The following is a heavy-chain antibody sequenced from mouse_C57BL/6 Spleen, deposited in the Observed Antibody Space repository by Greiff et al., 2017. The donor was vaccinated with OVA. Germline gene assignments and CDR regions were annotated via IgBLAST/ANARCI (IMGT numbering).Heavy chain of an antibody. CDR1: GFTFSSYA. CDR2: ISDGGSYT. Sequence: EVQRVESGGGLVKPGGSLKLSCAASGFTFSSYAMSWVRQTPEKRLEWVATISDGGSYTYYPDNVKGRFTISRDNAKNNLYLQMSHLKSEDTAMYYCARARIYDDGYYAMDYWGQGTSVTVSS. V-gene: IGHV5-4*01. D-gene: IGHD2-3*01. CDR3: ARARIYDDGYYAMDY. J-gene: IGHJ4*01.